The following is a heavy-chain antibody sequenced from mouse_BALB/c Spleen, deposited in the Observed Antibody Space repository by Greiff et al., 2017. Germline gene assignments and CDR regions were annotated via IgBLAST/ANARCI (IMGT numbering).Heavy chain of an antibody. V-gene: IGHV2-3*01. CDR1: GISFTSYG. D-gene: IGHD2-14*01. Sequence: VQGVESGPGLVAPSQSLSITCTVSGISFTSYGVSWVRQPPGKGLEWLGVIWGDGSTNYHSVLISRLSISKDNSKSQVFLNLNSLQTDDTATYYCALYRSWFRYWGQGTLVTVSA. J-gene: IGHJ3*01. CDR2: IWGDGST. CDR3: ALYRSWFRY.